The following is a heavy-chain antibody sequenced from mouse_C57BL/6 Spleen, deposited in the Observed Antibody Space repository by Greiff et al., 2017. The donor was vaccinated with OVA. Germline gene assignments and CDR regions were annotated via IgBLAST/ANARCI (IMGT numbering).Heavy chain of an antibody. CDR3: ARGYYYGSSLWYFDV. V-gene: IGHV3-6*01. Sequence: EVQLQQSGPGLVKPSQSLSLTCSVTGYSITSGYYWNWIRQFPGKKLEWMGYISYDGSNNYNPSLKNRISITRDTSKNQFFLKLNSVTTEDTATYYCARGYYYGSSLWYFDVWGTGTTVTVSS. J-gene: IGHJ1*03. CDR2: ISYDGSN. D-gene: IGHD1-1*01. CDR1: GYSITSGYY.